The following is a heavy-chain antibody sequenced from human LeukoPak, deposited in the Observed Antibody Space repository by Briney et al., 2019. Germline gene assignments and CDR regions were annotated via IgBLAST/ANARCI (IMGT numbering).Heavy chain of an antibody. CDR2: ISSSSSYI. V-gene: IGHV3-21*01. Sequence: GGSLRLSCAASGFTFSSYSMNWVRQAPGKGLEWVSSISSSSSYIYYADSVKGRFTISRDNAKNSLYLQMNSLRAEDTAVYYCARASSSPGLGFDPWGQGTLVTVSS. CDR3: ARASSSPGLGFDP. D-gene: IGHD6-6*01. J-gene: IGHJ5*02. CDR1: GFTFSSYS.